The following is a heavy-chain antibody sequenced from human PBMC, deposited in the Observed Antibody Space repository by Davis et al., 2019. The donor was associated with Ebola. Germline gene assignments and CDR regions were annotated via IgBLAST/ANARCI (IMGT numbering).Heavy chain of an antibody. CDR3: ARRDSSGWYSDWYFDL. V-gene: IGHV5-51*01. CDR1: GYTFTDYY. Sequence: GGSLRLSCQASGYTFTDYYIGWVRQVSGKGLEWMGVMYPGDSPGDSETRYSPSFQGRVTLSADKSISTAYLQWHSLRPSDTAIYYCARRDSSGWYSDWYFDLWGRGTLVTVSS. CDR2: MYPGDSPGDSET. J-gene: IGHJ2*01. D-gene: IGHD6-13*01.